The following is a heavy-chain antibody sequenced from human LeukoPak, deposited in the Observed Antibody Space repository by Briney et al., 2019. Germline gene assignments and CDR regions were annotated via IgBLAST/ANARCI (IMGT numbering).Heavy chain of an antibody. Sequence: PSETLSLTCAVYGGSFSGYYWSWIRQPPGKGLEWIGEINHSGSTNYNPSLKSRVTISLDTSKNQFSLKLSSVTAADTAVYYCARTTSSGWYWEDYWGQGTLVTVSS. CDR2: INHSGST. D-gene: IGHD6-19*01. J-gene: IGHJ4*02. CDR3: ARTTSSGWYWEDY. CDR1: GGSFSGYY. V-gene: IGHV4-34*01.